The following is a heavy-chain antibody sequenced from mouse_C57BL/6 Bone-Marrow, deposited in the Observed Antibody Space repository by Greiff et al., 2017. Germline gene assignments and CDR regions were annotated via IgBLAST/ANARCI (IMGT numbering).Heavy chain of an antibody. J-gene: IGHJ1*03. Sequence: VQLQQSGAELVRPGTSVKMSCKASGYTFTNYWIGWAKQRPGHGLEWIGDIYPGGGYTNYNEKFKGKATLTADKSSSTASMQFSSLTSEDSAIYDCARVTGTWYVDVWGTGTTVTVSA. D-gene: IGHD4-1*01. CDR1: GYTFTNYW. CDR2: IYPGGGYT. V-gene: IGHV1-63*01. CDR3: ARVTGTWYVDV.